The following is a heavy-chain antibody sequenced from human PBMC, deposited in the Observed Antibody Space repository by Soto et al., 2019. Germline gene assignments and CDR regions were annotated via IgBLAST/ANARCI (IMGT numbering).Heavy chain of an antibody. CDR3: AKGQSGSYSYNWFDP. CDR1: GFTFSSYA. J-gene: IGHJ5*02. CDR2: ISGSGGST. Sequence: GGSLRLSCAASGFTFSSYAMSWVRQAPGKGLEWVSAISGSGGSTYYADSVKGRFTISRDNSKNTLYLQMNSLRAEDTAVYYCAKGQSGSYSYNWFDPWGQGTLVTVSS. D-gene: IGHD3-10*01. V-gene: IGHV3-23*01.